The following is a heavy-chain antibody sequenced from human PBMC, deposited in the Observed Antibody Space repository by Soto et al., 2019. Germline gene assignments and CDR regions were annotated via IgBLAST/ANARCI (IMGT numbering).Heavy chain of an antibody. CDR1: GGSISSYY. CDR3: ARGVAAAGDAFDI. Sequence: SKTLSLTCTVSGGSISSYYWSWIRQPPGKGLEWIGYIYYSGSTNYNPSLKSRVTISVDTSKNQFSLKLSSVTAADTAVYYCARGVAAAGDAFDIWGQGTMVTVSS. CDR2: IYYSGST. D-gene: IGHD6-13*01. V-gene: IGHV4-59*01. J-gene: IGHJ3*02.